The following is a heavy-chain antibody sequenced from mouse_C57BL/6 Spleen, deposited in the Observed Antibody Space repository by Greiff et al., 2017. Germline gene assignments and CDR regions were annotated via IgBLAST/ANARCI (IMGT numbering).Heavy chain of an antibody. CDR1: GFNIKDDY. Sequence: VQLQQSGAELVRPGASVKLSCTASGFNIKDDYMHWVKQRPEQGLEWIGWIDPENGDTEYASKFQGKATITADTSSNTAYLQLSSLTSEDTAVXYCTADYGSSRYWGQGTLVTVSA. J-gene: IGHJ3*01. D-gene: IGHD1-1*01. V-gene: IGHV14-4*01. CDR3: TADYGSSRY. CDR2: IDPENGDT.